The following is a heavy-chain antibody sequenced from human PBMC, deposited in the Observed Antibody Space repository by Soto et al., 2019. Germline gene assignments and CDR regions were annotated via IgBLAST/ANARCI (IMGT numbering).Heavy chain of an antibody. Sequence: SDTLSLTCTVSGASITQYYWNWIRQSPGKGLEWIVSVSSTGSTVYNPSLKSRVTISVDTSKNQFSLKLSSVTAADTAVYYCARRYGASFDYWGQGTLVTVSS. CDR1: GASITQYY. J-gene: IGHJ4*02. V-gene: IGHV4-59*01. CDR3: ARRYGASFDY. CDR2: VSSTGST. D-gene: IGHD4-17*01.